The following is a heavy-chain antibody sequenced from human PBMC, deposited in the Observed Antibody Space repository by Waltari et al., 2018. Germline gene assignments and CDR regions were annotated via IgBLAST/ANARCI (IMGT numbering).Heavy chain of an antibody. CDR2: IGTAGDT. CDR3: ARATTYAFDI. CDR1: GSTVSSYY. V-gene: IGHV3-13*01. J-gene: IGHJ3*02. Sequence: EVQLVESGGGLVQPGGSLRLSCAASGSTVSSYYMPWVRQATGKGLEWVSAIGTAGDTYYLGSVKGRFTISRENAKNSLYLQMNSLRAGDTAMYYCARATTYAFDIWGQGTMVTVSS.